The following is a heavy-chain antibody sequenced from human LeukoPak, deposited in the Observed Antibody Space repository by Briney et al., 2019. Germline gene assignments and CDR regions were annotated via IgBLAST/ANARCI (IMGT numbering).Heavy chain of an antibody. Sequence: GGSLRLSCAASGFAFSSFSMNWVRQAPGKGLEWVSCISSSRSYIYYADSVKGRFTISRDNAKNSLYLQMNSLRAEDTAVYYCARVDSYDYVWGSYRYTGDRLDYWGQGTLDTVSS. CDR1: GFAFSSFS. V-gene: IGHV3-21*01. J-gene: IGHJ4*02. CDR3: ARVDSYDYVWGSYRYTGDRLDY. CDR2: ISSSRSYI. D-gene: IGHD3-16*02.